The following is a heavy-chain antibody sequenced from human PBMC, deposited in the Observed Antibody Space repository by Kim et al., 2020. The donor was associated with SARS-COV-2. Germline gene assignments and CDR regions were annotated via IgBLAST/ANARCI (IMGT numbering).Heavy chain of an antibody. CDR3: VREIIAVAYEKYFDL. CDR1: GFSFGPFW. V-gene: IGHV3-7*01. CDR2: INQGGSVI. J-gene: IGHJ3*01. D-gene: IGHD6-19*01. Sequence: GGSLRLSCSASGFSFGPFWMSWVRQAPGKGLEWVANINQGGSVIYYGDSVKGRFTISRDNAKNSLYLQMNSLTAQDKAVYYCVREIIAVAYEKYFDLWGQGTMVTVSS.